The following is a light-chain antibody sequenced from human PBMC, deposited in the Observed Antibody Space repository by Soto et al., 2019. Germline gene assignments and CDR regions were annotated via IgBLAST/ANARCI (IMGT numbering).Light chain of an antibody. CDR3: SSSTSSSTYV. CDR2: DVT. J-gene: IGLJ1*01. CDR1: SSDVGGYNY. Sequence: QSVLTQPASVSGSPGQSIAISCTGTSSDVGGYNYVSWYQQHPGKAPKLIIYDVTNRPSGVSNRFSGSKSGNTASLTISGLQAEDEADYYCSSSTSSSTYVFGTGTKVTVL. V-gene: IGLV2-14*01.